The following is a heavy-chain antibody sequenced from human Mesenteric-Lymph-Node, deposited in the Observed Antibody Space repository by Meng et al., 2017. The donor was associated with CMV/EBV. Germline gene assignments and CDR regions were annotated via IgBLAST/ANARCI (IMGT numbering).Heavy chain of an antibody. CDR2: IFGGDSDT. V-gene: IGHV3-23*05. D-gene: IGHD3-10*01. CDR1: GFTFSIYA. Sequence: GESLKISCAASGFTFSIYAMSWVRQAPGKGLECVSTIFGGDSDTFYADSVKGRFTISRDNAKNSLYLQMHSLRVEDTAVYYCAFGEGYFDFWGQGTLVTVSS. J-gene: IGHJ4*02. CDR3: AFGEGYFDF.